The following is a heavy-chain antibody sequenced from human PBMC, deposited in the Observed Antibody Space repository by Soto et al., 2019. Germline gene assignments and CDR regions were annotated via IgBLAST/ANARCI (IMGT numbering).Heavy chain of an antibody. D-gene: IGHD1-26*01. Sequence: EVQLAESGGGLVQPGGSLRLSCAASGFTFSTYWMNWARQAPGKGLEWVAHIKQDASEIYYVDSVKGRFTVSRDNAKNSLYLQLNSLRVEDTAVYYCVRDWDTWGQGTLVTVSS. V-gene: IGHV3-7*01. CDR1: GFTFSTYW. J-gene: IGHJ5*02. CDR2: IKQDASEI. CDR3: VRDWDT.